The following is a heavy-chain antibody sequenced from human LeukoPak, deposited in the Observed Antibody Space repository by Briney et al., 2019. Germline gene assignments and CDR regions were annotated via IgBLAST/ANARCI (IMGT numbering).Heavy chain of an antibody. V-gene: IGHV3-23*01. CDR1: GFTFSSYA. CDR3: ARGLDGYNLGDAFDI. CDR2: ISGSGGST. J-gene: IGHJ3*02. Sequence: GGSLRLSCAASGFTFSSYAMSWVRQAPGKGLEWVSAISGSGGSTYYADSVKGRFTISRDNSKNTLYLQMNSLRAEDTAVYYCARGLDGYNLGDAFDIWGQGTMVTVSS. D-gene: IGHD5-24*01.